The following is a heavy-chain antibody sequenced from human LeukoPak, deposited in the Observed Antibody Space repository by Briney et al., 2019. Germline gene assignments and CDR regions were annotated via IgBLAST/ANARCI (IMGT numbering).Heavy chain of an antibody. CDR3: VREAGPLD. Sequence: ASVKVSCKASGYTFTGYINWVRQAPGQAPEWVGWVNPNTGGTRYDQKFQGRVTMTRDTSITTAFMELRGLTFDDTAVFYCVREAGPLDWGQGTLVTVSS. J-gene: IGHJ4*02. V-gene: IGHV1-2*02. CDR2: VNPNTGGT. CDR1: GYTFTGY.